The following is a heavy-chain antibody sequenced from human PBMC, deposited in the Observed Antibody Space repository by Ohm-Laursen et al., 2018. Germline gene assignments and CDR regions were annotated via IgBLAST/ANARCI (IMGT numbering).Heavy chain of an antibody. Sequence: ASVKVSCKASGYTFTGYYMHWVRQAPGQGLEWMGWISAYNGNTNYAQKLQGRVTMTTDTSTSTAYMELRSLRSDDTAVYYCARVAYSIDYWGQGTLVTVSS. CDR1: GYTFTGYY. CDR2: ISAYNGNT. J-gene: IGHJ4*02. CDR3: ARVAYSIDY. D-gene: IGHD2-21*01. V-gene: IGHV1-18*04.